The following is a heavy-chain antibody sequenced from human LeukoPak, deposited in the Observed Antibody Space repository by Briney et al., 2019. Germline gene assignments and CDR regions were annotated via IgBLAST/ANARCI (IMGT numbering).Heavy chain of an antibody. V-gene: IGHV1-69*05. J-gene: IGHJ4*02. CDR1: GGTFSSYA. CDR2: IIPIFGTA. Sequence: SVKVSCKASGGTFSSYAISWVLQAPGQGLEWMGGIIPIFGTANYAQKFQGRVTITTDESTSTAYMELSSLRSEDTAVYYCARAVYYSSTSCPCYFDYWGQGTLVTVSS. D-gene: IGHD2-2*01. CDR3: ARAVYYSSTSCPCYFDY.